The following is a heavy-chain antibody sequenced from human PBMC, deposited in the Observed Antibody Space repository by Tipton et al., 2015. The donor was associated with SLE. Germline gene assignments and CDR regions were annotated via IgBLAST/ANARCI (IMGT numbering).Heavy chain of an antibody. CDR2: IGGSGPYI. Sequence: SLRLSCAASGFSLSDSYMTWIRQAPGKGLQWVSYIGGSGPYINYADSVKGRFTISRDNAKNSPYLQMNSLRDEDTAVYYCSRDPRSLDFWGQGTLVTVSS. V-gene: IGHV3-11*04. J-gene: IGHJ4*02. CDR3: SRDPRSLDF. CDR1: GFSLSDSY.